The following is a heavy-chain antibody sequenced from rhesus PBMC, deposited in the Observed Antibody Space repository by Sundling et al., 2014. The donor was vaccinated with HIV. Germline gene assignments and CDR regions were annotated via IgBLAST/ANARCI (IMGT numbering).Heavy chain of an antibody. CDR1: GASISDSY. CDR3: ARVRGVLVVLVMSRIDWYFDL. D-gene: IGHD2-21*01. J-gene: IGHJ2*01. CDR2: IYGSTGST. V-gene: IGHV4-147*01. Sequence: QVQLQESGPGVVRPSETLSLTCAVSGASISDSYRWNWIRQPPGKGLEWIGRIYGSTGSTSYNPSLTSRVTISTDTSKNQFSLKLSSVTAADTAVYYCARVRGVLVVLVMSRIDWYFDLWGPGTPITISS.